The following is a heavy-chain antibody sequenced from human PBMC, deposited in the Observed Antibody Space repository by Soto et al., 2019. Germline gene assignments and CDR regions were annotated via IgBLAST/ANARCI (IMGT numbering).Heavy chain of an antibody. D-gene: IGHD2-15*01. J-gene: IGHJ6*02. Sequence: PGGPLTLYCGASGFTFHDCAMHWVRQAPGKGLEWVSGISWNSGSIGYADSVKGRFTISRDNAKNSLYLQMNSLRAEDTALYYCAKDILRCSGGSCYSPYYYYYGMDVWGQGTTVTVS. CDR1: GFTFHDCA. CDR2: ISWNSGSI. V-gene: IGHV3-9*01. CDR3: AKDILRCSGGSCYSPYYYYYGMDV.